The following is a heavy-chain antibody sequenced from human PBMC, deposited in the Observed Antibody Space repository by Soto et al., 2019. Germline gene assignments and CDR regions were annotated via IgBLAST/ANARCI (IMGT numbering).Heavy chain of an antibody. J-gene: IGHJ4*02. D-gene: IGHD1-7*01. Sequence: GGSLRLSCTASGFTFGDYAMSWFRQAPGKGLEWVGFIRSKAYGGTTEYAASVKVRFTISRNDSKSIAYLQMNSLKTEDTAVYYCTRASFLRYNLNYVPPPYFDYWGQGTLVTVSS. V-gene: IGHV3-49*03. CDR2: IRSKAYGGTT. CDR3: TRASFLRYNLNYVPPPYFDY. CDR1: GFTFGDYA.